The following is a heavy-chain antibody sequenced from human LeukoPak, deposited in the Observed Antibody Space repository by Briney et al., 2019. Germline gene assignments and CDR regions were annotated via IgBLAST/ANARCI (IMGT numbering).Heavy chain of an antibody. CDR3: ARHGFEYVVDTHMHYYYMDV. CDR1: GGSCSGFY. D-gene: IGHD2-15*01. J-gene: IGHJ6*03. Sequence: SETLSRTCTVAGGSCSGFYWTWIRHFPGKGLEWIGEMNDRGTTNRNPSLRGRVTMSVDLSQNQFSLTLNSVTAADTAVYFCARHGFEYVVDTHMHYYYMDVWGKGTTVTVSS. CDR2: MNDRGTT. V-gene: IGHV4-34*01.